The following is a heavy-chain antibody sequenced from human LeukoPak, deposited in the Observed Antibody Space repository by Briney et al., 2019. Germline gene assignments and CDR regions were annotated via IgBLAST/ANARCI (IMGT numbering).Heavy chain of an antibody. D-gene: IGHD5-18*01. CDR1: GFTFSSYA. J-gene: IGHJ4*02. Sequence: GGSLRLSCAASGFTFSSYAMSWVRQAPGKGLEWVSAISGSGGSTYYADSVKGRFTISRDNSKNTLYLQMNSLRAEDTAVYYCAKLGSGYSHGYHEEKVGYFDYWGQGTLVTVSS. CDR2: ISGSGGST. V-gene: IGHV3-23*01. CDR3: AKLGSGYSHGYHEEKVGYFDY.